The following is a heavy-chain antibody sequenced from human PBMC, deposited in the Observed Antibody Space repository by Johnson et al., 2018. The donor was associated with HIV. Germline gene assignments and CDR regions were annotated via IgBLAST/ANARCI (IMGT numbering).Heavy chain of an antibody. V-gene: IGHV3-30*18. J-gene: IGHJ3*02. CDR1: GFTFNNAW. CDR2: ISYDESNK. Sequence: QVQLVESGGGLVQPGGSLRLSCAASGFTFNNAWMNWVRQAPGKGLEWVAVISYDESNKYYADSVKGRFTISRDNSKNTLYLQMNSLRADDTAVYYCAKDLRVFDWFNAYDAFDIWGQGTMVTVSS. CDR3: AKDLRVFDWFNAYDAFDI. D-gene: IGHD3-9*01.